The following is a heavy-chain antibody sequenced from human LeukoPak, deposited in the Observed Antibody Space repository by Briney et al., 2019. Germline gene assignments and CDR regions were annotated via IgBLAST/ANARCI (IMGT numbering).Heavy chain of an antibody. CDR1: GGSISSYY. Sequence: SETLSLTCTVSGGSISSYYWSWIRQPAGKGLEWIGRIYTSGSTNYNPSLKSRVTMSVDTSKNQFSLKLSSVTAADTAVYYCARERLTIFGVVTYYFDYWGQGTLVTVSS. CDR2: IYTSGST. V-gene: IGHV4-4*07. J-gene: IGHJ4*02. D-gene: IGHD3-3*01. CDR3: ARERLTIFGVVTYYFDY.